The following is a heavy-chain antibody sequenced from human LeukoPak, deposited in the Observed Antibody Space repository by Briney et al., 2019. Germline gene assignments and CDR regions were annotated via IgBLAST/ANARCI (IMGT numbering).Heavy chain of an antibody. D-gene: IGHD3-22*01. CDR2: IYYSGST. CDR3: ARDTLTYYYDSSGYEVYYYYGMDV. V-gene: IGHV4-59*01. Sequence: SETLSLTCTVSGGSISSYYWSWIRQPPGKRLEWIGYIYYSGSTNYNPSLKSRVTISVDTSKNQFSLKLSSVTAADTAVYYCARDTLTYYYDSSGYEVYYYYGMDVWGQGTTVTVSS. J-gene: IGHJ6*02. CDR1: GGSISSYY.